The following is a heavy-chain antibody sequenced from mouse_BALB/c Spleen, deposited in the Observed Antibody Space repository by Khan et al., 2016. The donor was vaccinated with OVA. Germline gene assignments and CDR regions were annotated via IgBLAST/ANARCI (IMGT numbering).Heavy chain of an antibody. CDR2: IWSAGST. V-gene: IGHV2-2*02. CDR1: GFSLHNYS. Sequence: VKLLESGPGLVQPSQSLSITCTVSGFSLHNYSVHWVRQSPGKGLEWLGVIWSAGSTDYNAAFISRLTISKDNSRSQVFFKMNSLQPNDTAIYYCARRGYDYGRGALFAYWGQGTLVTVSA. CDR3: ARRGYDYGRGALFAY. J-gene: IGHJ3*01. D-gene: IGHD2-4*01.